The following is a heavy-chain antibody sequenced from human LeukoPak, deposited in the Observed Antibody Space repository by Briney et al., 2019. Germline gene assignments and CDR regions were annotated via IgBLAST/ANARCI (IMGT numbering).Heavy chain of an antibody. CDR2: ISSSGSTT. D-gene: IGHD5-18*01. J-gene: IGHJ5*02. V-gene: IGHV3-11*04. Sequence: GGSLRLSCAASGFTFSDYYMSWIRQAPGKGLEWVSYISSSGSTTYYADSVKGRFTISRDNAKNSLYLQMNSLRAEDTAVYYCARLSGQLLSNWFDPWGQGTLVTVSS. CDR3: ARLSGQLLSNWFDP. CDR1: GFTFSDYY.